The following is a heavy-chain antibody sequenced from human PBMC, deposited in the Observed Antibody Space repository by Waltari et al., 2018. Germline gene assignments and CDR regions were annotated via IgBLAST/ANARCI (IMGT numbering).Heavy chain of an antibody. CDR3: ARDSGFDY. CDR2: INHGGGT. V-gene: IGHV4-34*01. D-gene: IGHD3-10*01. J-gene: IGHJ4*02. Sequence: QMQLQQWGAGLLKPSETLSLTCAVYGGSFSGYYWSWIRQPPGKGLEWIGEINHGGGTNYNPSLKSRVTISVDTSKNQFSLKLTSVTAADTAVFYCARDSGFDYWGQGTLVTVSS. CDR1: GGSFSGYY.